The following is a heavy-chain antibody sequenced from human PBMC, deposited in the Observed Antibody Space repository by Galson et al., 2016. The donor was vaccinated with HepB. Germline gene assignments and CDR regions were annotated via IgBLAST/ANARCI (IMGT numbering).Heavy chain of an antibody. CDR2: ISSEGSRT. J-gene: IGHJ4*02. CDR3: ARDNYVYGNDLDS. CDR1: GFTFSSHT. V-gene: IGHV3-30-3*01. Sequence: SLRLSCAASGFTFSSHTMHWVRQAPGKGLEWVAVISSEGSRTDYADSVKGRFTISRDISKNTVFLQMNSLRVIDTAVYYCARDNYVYGNDLDSWGQGALVTVSS. D-gene: IGHD3-16*01.